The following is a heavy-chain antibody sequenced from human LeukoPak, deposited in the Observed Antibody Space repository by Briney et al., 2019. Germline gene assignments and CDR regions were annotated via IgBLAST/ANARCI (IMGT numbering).Heavy chain of an antibody. CDR2: TYYRSTWYN. CDR1: GDSVSNNSVT. Sequence: SQTLSLTCAISGDSVSNNSVTWNWIRQSPSRGLEWLGRTYYRSTWYNDYAVSMRGRITVNPDTSKNQFSLHLNSVTPDDTAVYYCARRLTQYDCFDPWGQGILVTVSS. D-gene: IGHD2-2*01. V-gene: IGHV6-1*01. J-gene: IGHJ5*02. CDR3: ARRLTQYDCFDP.